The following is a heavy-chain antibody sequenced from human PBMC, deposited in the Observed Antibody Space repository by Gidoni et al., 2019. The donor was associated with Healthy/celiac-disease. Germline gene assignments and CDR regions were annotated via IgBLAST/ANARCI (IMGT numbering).Heavy chain of an antibody. D-gene: IGHD2-2*01. CDR2: ISGSGGST. CDR3: ATPTYCSSTSCSLPRGY. J-gene: IGHJ4*02. Sequence: EVQLLESGGGLVQPGGSLRLSCAASGFTFSSDAMSWVRQAPGKGLEWVSAISGSGGSTYYADSVKGRFTISRDNSKNTLYLQMNSLRAEDTAVYYCATPTYCSSTSCSLPRGYWGQGTLVTVSS. V-gene: IGHV3-23*01. CDR1: GFTFSSDA.